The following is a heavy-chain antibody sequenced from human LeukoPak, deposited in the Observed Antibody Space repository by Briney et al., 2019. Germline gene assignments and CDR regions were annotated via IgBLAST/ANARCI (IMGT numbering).Heavy chain of an antibody. V-gene: IGHV4-4*07. CDR1: GGSISSNY. CDR2: IHTSGTT. Sequence: SEALSLTCTVSGGSISSNYWTWLRQPAGKGLEWIGRIHTSGTTNYNPSLKSRVTMSIGTSKNQFSLNMTSVTAADTAVYYCAREGGQERYFDYWGQGTLVTVSS. J-gene: IGHJ4*02. CDR3: AREGGQERYFDY.